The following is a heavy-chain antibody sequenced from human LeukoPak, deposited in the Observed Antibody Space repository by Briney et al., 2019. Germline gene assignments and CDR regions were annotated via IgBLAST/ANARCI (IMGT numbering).Heavy chain of an antibody. CDR2: ISGSGVTT. Sequence: GGSLRLSCAASGFTFSSDAMSWVRQAPGKGLEWVSAISGSGVTTYFADSVKGRFTISRDNSKNTLYLQMNSLRAEDTAVYYCAKNVREADWYYYYMDVWGKGTTVTVS. CDR1: GFTFSSDA. V-gene: IGHV3-23*01. J-gene: IGHJ6*03. D-gene: IGHD3-9*01. CDR3: AKNVREADWYYYYMDV.